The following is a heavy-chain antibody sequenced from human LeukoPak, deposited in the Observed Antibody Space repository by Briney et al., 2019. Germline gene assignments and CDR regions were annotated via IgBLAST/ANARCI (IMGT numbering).Heavy chain of an antibody. J-gene: IGHJ4*02. CDR2: INSDGSST. CDR1: GFTFSSYW. D-gene: IGHD6-6*01. V-gene: IGHV3-74*01. Sequence: GGSLRLSCADSGFTFSSYWMHWVRQAPGKGLVWVSRINSDGSSTSYADSVKGRFTISRDNAKNTLYLQMNSLRAEDTAVYYCARGGVYSSSAPDYWGQGTLVTVSS. CDR3: ARGGVYSSSAPDY.